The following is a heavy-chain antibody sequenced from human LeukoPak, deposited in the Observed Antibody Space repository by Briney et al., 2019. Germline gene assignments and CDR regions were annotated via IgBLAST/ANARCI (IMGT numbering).Heavy chain of an antibody. J-gene: IGHJ4*02. V-gene: IGHV3-21*01. CDR2: LSSGGSYI. CDR3: ARDRLVGGTTIAY. D-gene: IGHD1-26*01. CDR1: GFTFSNYN. Sequence: GGSLRLSCAASGFTFSNYNMNWVRQAPGKGLEWVSCLSSGGSYIYYADSVKGRFTISRDNAKNSLYLQMNSLRAEDTAVYYCARDRLVGGTTIAYWGQGTLVTVSS.